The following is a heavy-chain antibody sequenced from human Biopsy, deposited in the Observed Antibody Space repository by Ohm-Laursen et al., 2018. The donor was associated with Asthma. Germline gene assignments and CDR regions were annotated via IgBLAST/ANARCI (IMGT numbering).Heavy chain of an antibody. CDR1: GGSFRGYY. J-gene: IGHJ3*02. D-gene: IGHD1-1*01. CDR3: ARDGGLTSYPGTFHI. Sequence: SDTLSLTCAVYGGSFRGYYWTWIRQPPGKGLEWIGEVEHTGNANYNPSLKSRVTISVDTTKNQFSLKLTSVTAADTAVYYCARDGGLTSYPGTFHIWGQGTMVTVSS. CDR2: VEHTGNA. V-gene: IGHV4-34*01.